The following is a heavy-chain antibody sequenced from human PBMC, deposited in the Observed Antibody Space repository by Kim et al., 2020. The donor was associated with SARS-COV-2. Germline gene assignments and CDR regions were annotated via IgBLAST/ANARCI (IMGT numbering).Heavy chain of an antibody. V-gene: IGHV3-7*01. D-gene: IGHD3-3*01. CDR1: GFTFSSHW. J-gene: IGHJ4*02. CDR3: VREWSY. Sequence: GGSLRLSCAASGFTFSSHWMSWFRQAPGKGLEWVANIKQDGSKKHYVDSVKGRFTISRDNAKDSLYLQMTSLRAEDTAIYYCVREWSYWGQGTLVTVSS. CDR2: IKQDGSKK.